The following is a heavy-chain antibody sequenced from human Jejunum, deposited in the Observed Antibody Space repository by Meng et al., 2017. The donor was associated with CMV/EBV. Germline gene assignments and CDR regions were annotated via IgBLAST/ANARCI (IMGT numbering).Heavy chain of an antibody. CDR1: GFTFSNSA. V-gene: IGHV3-23*01. D-gene: IGHD3-10*01. CDR2: ISENGDST. Sequence: EVQLLESGGDLLQPGGSLRLSCAASGFTFSNSAMSWVRQAPGKGLEWVSRISENGDSTYYADSVKGRFIISRDNSKNTLYLQINTLRAEDTALYYCAKAIMSGVTAPDYRGQGTLVTVS. CDR3: AKAIMSGVTAPDY. J-gene: IGHJ4*02.